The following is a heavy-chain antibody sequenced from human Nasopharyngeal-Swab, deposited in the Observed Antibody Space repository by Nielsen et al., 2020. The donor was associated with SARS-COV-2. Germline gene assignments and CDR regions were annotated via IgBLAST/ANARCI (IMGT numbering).Heavy chain of an antibody. D-gene: IGHD3-10*01. Sequence: GESLKISCAASGFTFSSYGMHWVRQAPGKGLEWVAVIWYDGSNKYCADSVKGRFTISRDNSKNTLYLQMNSLRAEDTAVYYCARVGSGSYYLYYFDYWGQGTLVTVSS. V-gene: IGHV3-33*01. J-gene: IGHJ4*02. CDR2: IWYDGSNK. CDR3: ARVGSGSYYLYYFDY. CDR1: GFTFSSYG.